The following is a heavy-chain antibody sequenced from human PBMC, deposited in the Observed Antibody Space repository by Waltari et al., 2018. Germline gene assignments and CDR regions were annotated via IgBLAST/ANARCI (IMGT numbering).Heavy chain of an antibody. J-gene: IGHJ4*02. CDR2: INIDGTNT. D-gene: IGHD6-19*01. Sequence: EVQLVESGGGLHQPGESLRLSCEASGFTLRDYWMHWVRQVPGKGLEWLSRINIDGTNTIYADSVRGRFTFSRDNAKNTLYLQMNSLRAEDTAVYYCARDQTVSGPSTYDFWGQGTLVTVST. V-gene: IGHV3-74*01. CDR1: GFTLRDYW. CDR3: ARDQTVSGPSTYDF.